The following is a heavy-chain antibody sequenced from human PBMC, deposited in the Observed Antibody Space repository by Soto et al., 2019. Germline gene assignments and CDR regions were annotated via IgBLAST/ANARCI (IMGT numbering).Heavy chain of an antibody. V-gene: IGHV4-31*03. J-gene: IGHJ4*02. CDR2: IYYSGST. CDR3: ARVVLYDFWSGYHFDY. D-gene: IGHD3-3*01. Sequence: QVQLQELGPGLVKPSQTLSLTCTVSGGSISSGGYYWSWIRQHPGKGLEWIGYIYYSGSTYYNPSLTSRVTISVDTSKNQFSLKLSSVTAADTAVYYCARVVLYDFWSGYHFDYWGQGTLVTVSS. CDR1: GGSISSGGYY.